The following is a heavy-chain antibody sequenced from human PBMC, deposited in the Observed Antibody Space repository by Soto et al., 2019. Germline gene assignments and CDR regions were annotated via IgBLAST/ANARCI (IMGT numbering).Heavy chain of an antibody. CDR1: GGSISSGGYS. CDR2: IYHSGST. J-gene: IGHJ5*02. D-gene: IGHD3-22*01. V-gene: IGHV4-30-2*01. Sequence: QLQLQESGSGLVKPSQTLSLTCAVSGGSISSGGYSWSWIRQPPGKGLEWIGYIYHSGSTYYNPSLKSRVTISVDRSKNQFSLKLSSVSAADTAVYYCARDSTSGYEPFDPWGQGTLVTVSS. CDR3: ARDSTSGYEPFDP.